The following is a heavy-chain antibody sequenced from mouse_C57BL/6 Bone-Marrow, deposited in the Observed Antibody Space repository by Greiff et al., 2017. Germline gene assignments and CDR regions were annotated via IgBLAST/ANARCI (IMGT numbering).Heavy chain of an antibody. CDR2: IYPGGGYT. CDR3: ARWLPHWYVDV. CDR1: GYTFTNYW. D-gene: IGHD2-2*01. J-gene: IGHJ1*03. Sequence: QVQLQQSGAELVRPGTSVKMSCKASGYTFTNYWIGWAKQRPGHGLEWIGDIYPGGGYTNYNEKFKGQATLTADKSSSTAYMQFSSLTSEDSAIYYCARWLPHWYVDVWGTGTTVTVSS. V-gene: IGHV1-63*01.